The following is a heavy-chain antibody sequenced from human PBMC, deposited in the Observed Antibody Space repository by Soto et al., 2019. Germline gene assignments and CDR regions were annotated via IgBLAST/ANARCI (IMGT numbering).Heavy chain of an antibody. CDR3: ARQPTTGDTDLWFDP. V-gene: IGHV4-39*01. CDR2: IFYSGST. D-gene: IGHD2-21*01. J-gene: IGHJ5*02. CDR1: GGSISTSRSD. Sequence: QLQLLESGPGLVKASETLSLTCNVSGGSISTSRSDWAWIRQPPGKGLEWLANIFYSGSTYYNPSRASRVAVSVDTSKNEFSLKLRSVTAADTAVYYCARQPTTGDTDLWFDPWGQGTLVTVSS.